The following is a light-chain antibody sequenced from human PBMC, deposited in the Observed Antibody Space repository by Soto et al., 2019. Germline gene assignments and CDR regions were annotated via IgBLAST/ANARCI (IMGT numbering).Light chain of an antibody. CDR2: GAS. CDR1: QSVSSTY. J-gene: IGKJ2*01. V-gene: IGKV3-20*01. Sequence: EMVLTQSPGTLYFSPGERATLSCRASQSVSSTYLAWYQQKPGQAPRLLIYGASSRATGIPDRFSGSGSGTDFTLTISRLEPEDFAVYYCQRYNISPFPFGQGTKLEIK. CDR3: QRYNISPFP.